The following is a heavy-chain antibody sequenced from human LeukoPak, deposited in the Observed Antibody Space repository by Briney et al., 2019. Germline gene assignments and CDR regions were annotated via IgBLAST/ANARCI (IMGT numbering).Heavy chain of an antibody. V-gene: IGHV3-66*01. D-gene: IGHD2-2*01. CDR2: IYSGGST. CDR1: GFTVSSNY. Sequence: PGGSLRLSCAASGFTVSSNYMSWDRQAPGKGLEWVSVIYSGGSTYYADSVKGRFTISRDNSKNTLYLQMNSLRAEDTAVYYCARSHCSSTSCYGWVYYYYGMDVWGQGTTVTVSS. CDR3: ARSHCSSTSCYGWVYYYYGMDV. J-gene: IGHJ6*02.